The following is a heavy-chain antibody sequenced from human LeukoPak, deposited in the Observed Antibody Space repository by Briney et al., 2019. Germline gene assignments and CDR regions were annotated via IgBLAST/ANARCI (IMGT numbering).Heavy chain of an antibody. V-gene: IGHV3-23*01. CDR1: GSTFSSYA. D-gene: IGHD1-26*01. J-gene: IGHJ4*02. CDR3: AKRLGSGSSHRGRPFDY. Sequence: GGSLRLSCAASGSTFSSYAMSWVRQAPGKGLEWVSAISGSGGSTYYADSVKGRFTISRDNSKNTLYLQMNSLRAEDTAVYYCAKRLGSGSSHRGRPFDYWGQGTLVTVSS. CDR2: ISGSGGST.